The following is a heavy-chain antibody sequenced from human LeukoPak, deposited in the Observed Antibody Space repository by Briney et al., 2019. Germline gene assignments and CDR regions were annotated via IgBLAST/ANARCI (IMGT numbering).Heavy chain of an antibody. CDR3: ARDGRFDY. CDR2: ISSSSRSI. Sequence: PGGSLRLSCAASGLTFTTYNMNWVRQAPGKGLEWVSYISSSSRSIYYADSVKGRFTISRDNAKNSLYLQMNSLRDEDTAVYYCARDGRFDYWGQGTLVTVSS. V-gene: IGHV3-48*02. J-gene: IGHJ4*02. D-gene: IGHD1-26*01. CDR1: GLTFTTYN.